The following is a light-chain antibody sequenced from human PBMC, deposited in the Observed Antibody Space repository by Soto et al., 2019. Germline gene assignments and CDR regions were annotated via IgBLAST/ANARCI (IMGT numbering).Light chain of an antibody. V-gene: IGLV1-40*01. J-gene: IGLJ1*01. CDR1: SSTIGAGYE. Sequence: QSVLTQPPSVSEAPGQWVTISCTGSSSTIGAGYEAHWYQQVPGTAPKLLIYENNNRPSGVPDRFSGSKSGTSASLAITGFQAEDEDEYYCQSYDSGLGGYVFGTGTKVTVL. CDR3: QSYDSGLGGYV. CDR2: ENN.